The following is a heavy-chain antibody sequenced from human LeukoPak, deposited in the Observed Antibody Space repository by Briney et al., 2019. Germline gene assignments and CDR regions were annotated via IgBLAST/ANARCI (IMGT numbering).Heavy chain of an antibody. CDR1: GGSFSGYY. J-gene: IGHJ4*02. V-gene: IGHV4-34*01. CDR3: ARSRLDY. CDR2: INHSGST. Sequence: SETLSLTCAVYGGSFSGYYWSWIRQPPGKGLEWIGEINHSGSTNYNPPLKSRVTISVDTSKNQFSLKLSSVTAADTAVYYCARSRLDYWGQGTLGTVSA.